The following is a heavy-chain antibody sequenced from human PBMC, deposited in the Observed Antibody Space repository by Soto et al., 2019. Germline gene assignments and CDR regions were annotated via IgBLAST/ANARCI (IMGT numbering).Heavy chain of an antibody. V-gene: IGHV3-9*01. CDR1: GFTFDDYA. CDR2: ISWNSGSI. J-gene: IGHJ6*03. D-gene: IGHD6-6*01. Sequence: EVQLVESGGGLVQPGRSLRLSCAASGFTFDDYAMHWVRQAPGKGLEWVSGISWNSGSIGYADSVKGRFTISRDNAKNSLYLQMNSLRAEDTALYYCAKGAARGGYYDYYMDVWGKGTTVTVSS. CDR3: AKGAARGGYYDYYMDV.